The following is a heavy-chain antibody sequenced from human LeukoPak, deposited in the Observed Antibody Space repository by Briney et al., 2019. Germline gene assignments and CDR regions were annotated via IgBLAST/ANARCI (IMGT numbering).Heavy chain of an antibody. D-gene: IGHD1-26*01. V-gene: IGHV3-7*01. Sequence: ETLSLTCTVSGGSISSYYWSWIRQPPGKGLEWVANIKQDGREKYYVDSVKGRFTISRDNAKNSLYLQINSLRAEDTAVYYCARAGGTYYGIAFDIWGQGTMVTVSS. CDR2: IKQDGREK. CDR3: ARAGGTYYGIAFDI. J-gene: IGHJ3*02. CDR1: GGSISSYY.